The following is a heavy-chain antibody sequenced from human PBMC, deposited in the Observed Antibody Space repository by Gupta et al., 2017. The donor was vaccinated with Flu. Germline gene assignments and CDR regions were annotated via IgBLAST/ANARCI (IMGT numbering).Heavy chain of an antibody. D-gene: IGHD3-3*01. CDR3: AREQVWSGFDWFDP. CDR1: GFTFSSHT. J-gene: IGHJ5*02. Sequence: EVQLVESGGGLVKPGGSLSLSCAASGFTFSSHTMNWVRQAPGKGLEWVSSSSSSSSYIYYADSVKGRFTISRDNAKNSLYLQMNSLRAEDTAVYYCAREQVWSGFDWFDPWGQGTLVTVSS. V-gene: IGHV3-21*01. CDR2: SSSSSSYI.